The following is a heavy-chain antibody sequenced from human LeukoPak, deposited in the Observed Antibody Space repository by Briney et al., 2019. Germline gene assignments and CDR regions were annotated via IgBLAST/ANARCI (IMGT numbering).Heavy chain of an antibody. Sequence: GASLRLSCVTSGFTFTNAWMSWVRQSPGKGLEWVGRIKSFADGETTDYATPIQTTFTISRDDSTNTVFLQMDSLKTEDTAVYYCTTAARSGDYDSRGFPFYFDYWGRGTLVTVSS. CDR2: IKSFADGETT. CDR3: TTAARSGDYDSRGFPFYFDY. V-gene: IGHV3-15*01. CDR1: GFTFTNAW. D-gene: IGHD3-22*01. J-gene: IGHJ4*02.